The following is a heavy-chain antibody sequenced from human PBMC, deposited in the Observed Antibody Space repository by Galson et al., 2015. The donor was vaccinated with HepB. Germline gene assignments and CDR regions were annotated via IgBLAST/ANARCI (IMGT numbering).Heavy chain of an antibody. J-gene: IGHJ4*02. V-gene: IGHV3-23*01. Sequence: SLRLSCAASGFTFINNGMSWVRQAPGRGLEWVSSISGNGAITEYADSVKGRFTISRDNSKNTLYLQMNSLTGEDTAVYHCAKGASGYALDYWGQGSLVTVSS. CDR1: GFTFINNG. CDR2: ISGNGAIT. CDR3: AKGASGYALDY. D-gene: IGHD5-12*01.